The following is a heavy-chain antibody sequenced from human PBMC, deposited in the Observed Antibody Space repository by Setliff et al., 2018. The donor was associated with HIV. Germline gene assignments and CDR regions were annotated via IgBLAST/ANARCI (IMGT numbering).Heavy chain of an antibody. D-gene: IGHD6-13*01. J-gene: IGHJ4*02. CDR3: TRAPRQQLVRLGVLDY. CDR1: GGTLTNYV. V-gene: IGHV1-69*13. Sequence: SVKVSCKTSGGTLTNYVITWVRQAPGQGLEWMGIIIPMYSIPTYAQKFQGRVTFTADESTSTAYLQMNSLKTEDTAVYYCTRAPRQQLVRLGVLDYWGQGTLVTVSS. CDR2: IIPMYSIP.